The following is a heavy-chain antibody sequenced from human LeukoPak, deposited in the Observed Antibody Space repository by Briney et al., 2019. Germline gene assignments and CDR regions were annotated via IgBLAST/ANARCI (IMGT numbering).Heavy chain of an antibody. J-gene: IGHJ5*02. V-gene: IGHV1-8*01. D-gene: IGHD3-22*01. CDR2: MNPNSGNT. CDR3: ARGRYSSGYFET. Sequence: ASVKVSCKASGYTFTSYDINWVRQATGQGLEWMGWMNPNSGNTGYVQKFQGRVTMTRNTSISTAYMELSSLRSEDTAVYYCARGRYSSGYFETWGQGTLVTVSS. CDR1: GYTFTSYD.